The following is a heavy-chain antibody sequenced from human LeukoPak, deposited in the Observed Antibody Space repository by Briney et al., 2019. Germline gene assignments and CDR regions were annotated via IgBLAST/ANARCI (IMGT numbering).Heavy chain of an antibody. J-gene: IGHJ4*02. V-gene: IGHV1-46*01. CDR2: INPSGGST. CDR3: LVRGEDFDY. Sequence: ASVKVSCKASVYTFTSYYIHWVRQAPGQGLEWMGIINPSGGSTSYAQKFQGRVTMTRDTSTSTVYMELSSLSSEDTAVYYLLVRGEDFDYWGQGTLVTVSS. D-gene: IGHD3-10*01. CDR1: VYTFTSYY.